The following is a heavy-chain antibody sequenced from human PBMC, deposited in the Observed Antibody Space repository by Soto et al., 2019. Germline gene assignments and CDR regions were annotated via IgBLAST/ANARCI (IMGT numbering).Heavy chain of an antibody. V-gene: IGHV4-59*08. Sequence: QVQLQESGPGLVKPSETLSLTCTLSGGSISTYYWSWIRQPPGKGLEWIGYVYDRATTSYNPSLKPRVTISADTSKNQFSLNLRSVTAADTAVYFCSRIRSVFSGGRNDYWGQGILVTVSS. CDR2: VYDRATT. D-gene: IGHD2-15*01. CDR1: GGSISTYY. J-gene: IGHJ4*02. CDR3: SRIRSVFSGGRNDY.